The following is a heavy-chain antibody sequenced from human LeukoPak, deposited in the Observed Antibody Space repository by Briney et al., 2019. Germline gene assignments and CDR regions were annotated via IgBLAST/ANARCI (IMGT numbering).Heavy chain of an antibody. J-gene: IGHJ5*02. Sequence: ASVKVSCKASGYTFTGYYMHWVRQAPGQGLEWMGWINPNSGGTNYAQKFQGRVTMTRDTSISTAYMELSRLRSDDTAVYCCARVIPFGSGWSNWFDPWGQGTLVTVSS. D-gene: IGHD6-19*01. CDR3: ARVIPFGSGWSNWFDP. CDR1: GYTFTGYY. V-gene: IGHV1-2*02. CDR2: INPNSGGT.